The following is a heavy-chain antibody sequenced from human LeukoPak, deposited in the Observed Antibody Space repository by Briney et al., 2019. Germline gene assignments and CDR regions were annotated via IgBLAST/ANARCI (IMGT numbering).Heavy chain of an antibody. D-gene: IGHD1-26*01. V-gene: IGHV3-23*01. CDR2: ISGSGGST. CDR1: GFTFSGYG. Sequence: GGSLRLSCAASGFTFSGYGMHWVRQAPGKGLEWVAAISGSGGSTYYADSVKGRFTISRDNSKNTLYLQMNSLRAEDTAVYYCAKHRASGSYSFDYWGQGTLVTVSS. CDR3: AKHRASGSYSFDY. J-gene: IGHJ4*02.